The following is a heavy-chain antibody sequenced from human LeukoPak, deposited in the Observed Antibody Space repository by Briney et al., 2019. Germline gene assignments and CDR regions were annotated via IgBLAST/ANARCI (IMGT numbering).Heavy chain of an antibody. D-gene: IGHD3-10*01. Sequence: SGTLSLTCAVSGGSISSSNWWSWVRQPAGKGLEWIGEIYHSGSTNYNPSLKSRVTISVDKSKNQFSLKLSSVTAADTAVYYRARLLWFGESYYFDYWGQGTLVTVSS. CDR3: ARLLWFGESYYFDY. CDR1: GGSISSSNW. CDR2: IYHSGST. V-gene: IGHV4-4*02. J-gene: IGHJ4*02.